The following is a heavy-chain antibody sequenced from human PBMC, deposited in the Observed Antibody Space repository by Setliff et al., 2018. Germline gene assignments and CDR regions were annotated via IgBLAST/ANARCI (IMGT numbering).Heavy chain of an antibody. Sequence: GGSLRLSCAASGFTLRSYWMSWVRQAPGKGLEWVANIKEDGSETYYGGSVKGRFTISRDNAKNSLYQQMNSLGAEDTAVYFCARSPANGGHDAFDVWGQGTMVTVSS. D-gene: IGHD6-25*01. CDR1: GFTLRSYW. CDR3: ARSPANGGHDAFDV. CDR2: IKEDGSET. V-gene: IGHV3-7*01. J-gene: IGHJ3*01.